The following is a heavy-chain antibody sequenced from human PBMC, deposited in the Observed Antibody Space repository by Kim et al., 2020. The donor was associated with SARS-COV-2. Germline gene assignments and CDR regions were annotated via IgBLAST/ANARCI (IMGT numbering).Heavy chain of an antibody. CDR1: GFTFSSYA. CDR3: ARGPWFGESNWFDP. Sequence: GGSLRLSCAASGFTFSSYAMHWVRQAPGKGLEWVAVISYDGSNKYYADSVKGRFTISRDNSKNTLYLQMNSLRAEDTAVYYCARGPWFGESNWFDPWGQG. CDR2: ISYDGSNK. J-gene: IGHJ5*02. D-gene: IGHD3-10*01. V-gene: IGHV3-30*04.